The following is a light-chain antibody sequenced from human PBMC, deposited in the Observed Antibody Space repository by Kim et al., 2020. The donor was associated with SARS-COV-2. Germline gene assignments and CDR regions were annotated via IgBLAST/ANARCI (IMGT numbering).Light chain of an antibody. CDR1: QSVSNN. CDR3: QQSNFAPYT. V-gene: IGKV1-39*01. CDR2: AAS. J-gene: IGKJ2*01. Sequence: ASVGDRVTITGRASQSVSNNLNWYQPKPGKAPNLLIYAASTLHTGVPSRFSGSGSGTDFTLTISTLQPEDFAAYFCQQSNFAPYTFGQGTKVEIK.